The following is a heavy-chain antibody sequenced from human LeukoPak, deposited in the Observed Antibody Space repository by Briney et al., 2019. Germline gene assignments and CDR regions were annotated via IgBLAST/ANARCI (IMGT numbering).Heavy chain of an antibody. Sequence: KPSETLSLTCTVSGGSISSYYWSWIRQPPGKGLEWIGYIYYSGSTNYNPSLKSRVTISVDTSKNQFSLKLNSVTAADTAVYYCAREQGGYDFWSGYSRTTYFDYWGQGTLVTVSS. V-gene: IGHV4-59*01. CDR1: GGSISSYY. CDR2: IYYSGST. CDR3: AREQGGYDFWSGYSRTTYFDY. D-gene: IGHD3-3*01. J-gene: IGHJ4*02.